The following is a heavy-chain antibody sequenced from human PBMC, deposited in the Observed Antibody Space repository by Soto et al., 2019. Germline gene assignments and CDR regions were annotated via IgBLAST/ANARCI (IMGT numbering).Heavy chain of an antibody. Sequence: ESLKISCKGSGYSFTSYWISWVRQMPGKGLEWMGRIDPSDSYTNYSPSFQGHVTISADKSISTAYLQWSSLKASDTAMYYCARGWVRGVPPNYCYYYGMDVWGQGTTVTVSS. CDR1: GYSFTSYW. J-gene: IGHJ6*02. CDR2: IDPSDSYT. D-gene: IGHD3-10*01. V-gene: IGHV5-10-1*01. CDR3: ARGWVRGVPPNYCYYYGMDV.